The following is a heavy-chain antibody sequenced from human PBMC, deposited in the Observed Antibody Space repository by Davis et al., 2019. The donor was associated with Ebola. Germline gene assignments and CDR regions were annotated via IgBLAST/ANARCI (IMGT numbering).Heavy chain of an antibody. D-gene: IGHD2-21*02. Sequence: MPSETLSLTCTVSGGSINIFYWNWIRQSPGQGLEWIGYVSFMGNTDYSPSLKSRVTISLDTPKSLFSLKLRYVTAADTAVYFCARGEVPTAMFDYWGRGTRVTVSS. V-gene: IGHV4-59*01. CDR1: GGSINIFY. CDR2: VSFMGNT. J-gene: IGHJ4*02. CDR3: ARGEVPTAMFDY.